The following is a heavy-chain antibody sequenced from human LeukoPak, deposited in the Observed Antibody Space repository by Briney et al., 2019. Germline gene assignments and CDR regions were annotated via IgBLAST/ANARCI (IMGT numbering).Heavy chain of an antibody. CDR1: GFIFSGHV. V-gene: IGHV3-30-3*01. Sequence: GGSLRLSCAASGFIFSGHVMHWVRQAPGKGLEWVSLISYDGSNKDYAGSVKGRFTISRDNSKNTLYLQMNGLRAEDTAVYYCARGYNDFWSGSQSVSWGQGTLVIVSS. D-gene: IGHD3-3*01. CDR2: ISYDGSNK. J-gene: IGHJ5*02. CDR3: ARGYNDFWSGSQSVS.